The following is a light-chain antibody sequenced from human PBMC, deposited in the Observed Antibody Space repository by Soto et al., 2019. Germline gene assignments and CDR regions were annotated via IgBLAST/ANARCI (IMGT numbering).Light chain of an antibody. J-gene: IGKJ2*01. Sequence: DIQMTQSPSSLSASVGDRVTITCRASQGISNYLDWFQQKPGKAPQALIYAASSLQSGVPSKFIGSGSGTDFTLNISSWQSEDFATYSCQKYNSYQSTLGQGTKLEIK. CDR3: QKYNSYQST. CDR2: AAS. V-gene: IGKV1-16*02. CDR1: QGISNY.